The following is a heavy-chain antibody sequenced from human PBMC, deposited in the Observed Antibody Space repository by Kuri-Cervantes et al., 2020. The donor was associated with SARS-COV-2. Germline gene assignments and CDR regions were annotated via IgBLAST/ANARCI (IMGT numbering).Heavy chain of an antibody. V-gene: IGHV4-34*01. CDR1: GGSFSGYY. CDR3: ARRLVNWGGAFDI. D-gene: IGHD7-27*01. Sequence: SQTLSLTCAVYGGSFSGYYWSWIRQPPGKGLEWIGEINHSGSTNYNPSLKSRVTISVDTSKNQFSLKLSSVTAADTAVYYCARRLVNWGGAFDIWGQGTMVTVSS. J-gene: IGHJ3*02. CDR2: INHSGST.